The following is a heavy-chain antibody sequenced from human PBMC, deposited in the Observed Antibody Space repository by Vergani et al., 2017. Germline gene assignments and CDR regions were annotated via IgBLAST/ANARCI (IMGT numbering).Heavy chain of an antibody. Sequence: EVQLVESGGGLVQPGGSLRLSCSASGFTFSSYAMPWVRQAPGKGLEYVSAISSNGGSTYYADAVKGRFTISRDNSKNTLYLQMSSLRAEDTAVYYCVKSCQYYYNSSGYQDYWGQGTLVTVSS. CDR1: GFTFSSYA. V-gene: IGHV3-64D*06. J-gene: IGHJ4*02. CDR2: ISSNGGST. CDR3: VKSCQYYYNSSGYQDY. D-gene: IGHD3-22*01.